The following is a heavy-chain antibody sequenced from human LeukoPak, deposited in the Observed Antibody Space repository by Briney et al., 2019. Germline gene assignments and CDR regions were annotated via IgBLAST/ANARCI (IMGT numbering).Heavy chain of an antibody. V-gene: IGHV4-38-2*01. J-gene: IGHJ4*02. CDR2: IYYSGST. CDR3: ARHHYSVAAMFDY. CDR1: GYSPSRGYY. Sequence: SETLSLTCAVSGYSPSRGYYWGWIRRPPGKGLGWIGYIYYSGSTNYNPSLTRRVTISVDTSKHQFSLKLSSVTAADTAVYYCARHHYSVAAMFDYWGQGTLVTVSS. D-gene: IGHD2-15*01.